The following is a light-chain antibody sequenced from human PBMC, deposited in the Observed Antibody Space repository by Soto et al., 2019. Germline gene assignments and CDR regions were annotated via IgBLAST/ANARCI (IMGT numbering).Light chain of an antibody. CDR3: QHYNSYPFT. CDR1: QSISSW. CDR2: KAS. V-gene: IGKV1-5*03. J-gene: IGKJ3*01. Sequence: DIQMTQSPSTLSASVGDRVTITCRASQSISSWLAWYQQKPGKAPKLLIYKASSLESGVPSRFSGSGSGTDFTLTISSLQPDDFATYYGQHYNSYPFTFGPGTKVDIK.